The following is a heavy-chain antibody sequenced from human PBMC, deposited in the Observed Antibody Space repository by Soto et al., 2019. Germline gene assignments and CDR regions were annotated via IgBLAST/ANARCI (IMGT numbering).Heavy chain of an antibody. D-gene: IGHD6-19*01. CDR1: GFTFSSYG. J-gene: IGHJ4*02. Sequence: PGGSLRLSCAASGFTFSSYGMHWVRQAPGKGLEWVAVIWYDGSNKYYADSVKGRFTISRDNSKNTLYLQMNSLRAEDTAVYYCAREQRIAVAVRGYPDYWGQGTLVTVSS. V-gene: IGHV3-33*01. CDR3: AREQRIAVAVRGYPDY. CDR2: IWYDGSNK.